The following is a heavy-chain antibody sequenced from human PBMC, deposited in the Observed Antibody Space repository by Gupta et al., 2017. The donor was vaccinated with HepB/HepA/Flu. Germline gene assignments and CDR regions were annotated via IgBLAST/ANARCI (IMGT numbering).Heavy chain of an antibody. J-gene: IGHJ1*01. CDR2: IAGNSEDT. CDR3: ATSATCYPYECLDH. CDR1: GFGFHASG. V-gene: IGHV3-20*04. Sequence: QFLDSGGTLVQQGVFLTLACSSSGFGFHASGLSWMRQGPGKGLEWVCGIAGNSEDTMYVDSVKGRFTVFRDYSTKTFYLQMNTLRDEDTAVYFCATSATCYPYECLDHWGQGTPVTVSP. D-gene: IGHD3/OR15-3a*01.